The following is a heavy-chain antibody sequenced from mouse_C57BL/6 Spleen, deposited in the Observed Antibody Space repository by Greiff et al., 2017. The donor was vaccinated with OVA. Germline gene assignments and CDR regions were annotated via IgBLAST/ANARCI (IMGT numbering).Heavy chain of an antibody. CDR3: TRDGLYYAMDY. CDR1: GFTFSSYA. J-gene: IGHJ4*01. Sequence: EVMLVESGEGLVKPGGSLKLSCAASGFTFSSYAMSWVRQTPEKRLEWVAYISSGGDYIYYADTVKGRFPISRDNARNPLYLQMSSLKSEDTAMYYCTRDGLYYAMDYWGQGTSVTVSS. V-gene: IGHV5-9-1*02. D-gene: IGHD2-3*01. CDR2: ISSGGDYI.